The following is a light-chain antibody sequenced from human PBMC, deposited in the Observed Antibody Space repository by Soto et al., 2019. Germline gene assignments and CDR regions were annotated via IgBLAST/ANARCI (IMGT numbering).Light chain of an antibody. Sequence: DIQMTQSPSSLSASVGDRVTITCRASQGISNYLAWYQQKPGKVHKLLIYAASTLQSGVPSRLSASGSGTDFTLTISILQPEDVATYYCQKYNTARWTFGQGTKVDIK. J-gene: IGKJ1*01. CDR3: QKYNTARWT. V-gene: IGKV1-27*01. CDR1: QGISNY. CDR2: AAS.